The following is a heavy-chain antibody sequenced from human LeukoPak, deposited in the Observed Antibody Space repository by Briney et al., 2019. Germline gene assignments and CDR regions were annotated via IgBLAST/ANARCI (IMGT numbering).Heavy chain of an antibody. J-gene: IGHJ4*02. Sequence: SETLSLTCAVYGGSFSGYYWSWIRQPPGKGLEWIGEINHSGSTNYNPSLKSRVTISVDTSKNQFSLKLSSVTAADTAVYYCARGVLEPTIAAAATTDYWGQGTLVTVSS. D-gene: IGHD6-13*01. CDR1: GGSFSGYY. CDR3: ARGVLEPTIAAAATTDY. CDR2: INHSGST. V-gene: IGHV4-34*01.